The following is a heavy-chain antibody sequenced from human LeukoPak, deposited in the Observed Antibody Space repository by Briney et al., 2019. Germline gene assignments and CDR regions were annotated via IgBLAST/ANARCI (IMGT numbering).Heavy chain of an antibody. Sequence: PGGSLRLSCAASGFTFSNYAVSWVRQAPAKGLEWVSSLSGSGVSRYYADSVKGRFTISRDNSNNTLYLEMNSLRAEDTAVYYCAKDHAGVPPDITIFGVQTTPVENDYWGQGTLVTVSS. V-gene: IGHV3-23*01. CDR3: AKDHAGVPPDITIFGVQTTPVENDY. CDR2: LSGSGVSR. CDR1: GFTFSNYA. J-gene: IGHJ4*02. D-gene: IGHD3-3*01.